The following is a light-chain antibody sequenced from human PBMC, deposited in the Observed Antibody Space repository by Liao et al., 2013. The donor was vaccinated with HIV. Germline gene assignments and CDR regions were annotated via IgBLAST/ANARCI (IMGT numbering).Light chain of an antibody. CDR3: QAWDSSTAAVV. Sequence: SYVLTQPPSVSVAPGKTARITCGGNNIGSKSVHWYQQKPGQAPVLVIYYDSDRPSGIPERFSGSNSGNTATLTISRVEAGDEADYYCQAWDSSTAAVVFGGGTKLTVL. J-gene: IGLJ2*01. CDR1: NIGSKS. V-gene: IGLV3-21*01. CDR2: YDS.